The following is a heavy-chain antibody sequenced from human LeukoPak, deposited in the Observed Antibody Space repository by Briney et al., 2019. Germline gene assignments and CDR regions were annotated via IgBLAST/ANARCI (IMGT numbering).Heavy chain of an antibody. CDR3: ARFRNFWSGSAYYFDY. Sequence: GGSLRLSCAASGFTFSDYYMSWIRQAPGKGLEWVSYISSSGSTIYYADSVKGRFTISRDNAKNSLYLQMNSLRAEDTAVYYCARFRNFWSGSAYYFDYWGQGTLVTVSS. CDR2: ISSSGSTI. D-gene: IGHD3-3*01. V-gene: IGHV3-11*04. CDR1: GFTFSDYY. J-gene: IGHJ4*02.